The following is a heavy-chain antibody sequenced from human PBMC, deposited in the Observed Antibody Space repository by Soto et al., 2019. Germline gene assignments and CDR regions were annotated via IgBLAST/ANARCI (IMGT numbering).Heavy chain of an antibody. CDR3: ARDPPDFNSGFDF. Sequence: PSQTLSLTCAISGDSVSNNRATLNLIRQSPSGGLEWLGRTYYRSKWISDYAMSVKSRISINPDTSKNLISLHLNSVTPEDTAVYYCARDPPDFNSGFDFWGQGTPVTVSS. CDR1: GDSVSNNRAT. CDR2: TYYRSKWIS. J-gene: IGHJ4*02. D-gene: IGHD1-26*01. V-gene: IGHV6-1*01.